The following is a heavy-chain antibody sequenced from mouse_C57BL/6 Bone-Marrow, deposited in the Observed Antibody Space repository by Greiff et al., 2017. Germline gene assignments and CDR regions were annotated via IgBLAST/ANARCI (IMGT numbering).Heavy chain of an antibody. CDR1: GFNIKDDY. Sequence: VQLQQSGAELVRPGASVKLSCTASGFNIKDDYMHWVKQRPEQGLEWIGWIDPENGDTEYASKFQGKATITADTSSNTAYLQLSSLTSEDTAVYDCTSITTVAYYAMDYWGQGTSGTVSS. CDR2: IDPENGDT. V-gene: IGHV14-4*01. CDR3: TSITTVAYYAMDY. J-gene: IGHJ4*01. D-gene: IGHD1-1*01.